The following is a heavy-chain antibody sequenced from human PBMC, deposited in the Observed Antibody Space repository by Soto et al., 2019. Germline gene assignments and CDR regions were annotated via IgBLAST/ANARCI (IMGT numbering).Heavy chain of an antibody. CDR3: ARDLGGWPDY. CDR2: SNAGNGNT. V-gene: IGHV1-3*01. J-gene: IGHJ4*02. Sequence: QVQLVQSGAEVKKPGASVKVSCKAAGYTFTSYAMHWVRQAPGQRLEWMGGSNAGNGNTKYSQKFQGRVTITRDTSASTDYMELSSLRSEDTAVYYCARDLGGWPDYWGQGTLVTVSS. D-gene: IGHD2-15*01. CDR1: GYTFTSYA.